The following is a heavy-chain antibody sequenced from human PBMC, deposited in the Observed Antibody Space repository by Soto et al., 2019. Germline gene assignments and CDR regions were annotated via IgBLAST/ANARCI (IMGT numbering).Heavy chain of an antibody. J-gene: IGHJ4*02. CDR2: IYYSGST. V-gene: IGHV4-31*03. CDR3: ARVDYGDYELLDY. D-gene: IGHD4-17*01. CDR1: GGSISSGGYY. Sequence: SETLSLTCTVSGGSISSGGYYWSWIRQHPGKGLEWIGYIYYSGSTYYNPSLKSRVTISVDTSKNQFSLKLSSVTAADTAVYYCARVDYGDYELLDYWGQGTLVTVSS.